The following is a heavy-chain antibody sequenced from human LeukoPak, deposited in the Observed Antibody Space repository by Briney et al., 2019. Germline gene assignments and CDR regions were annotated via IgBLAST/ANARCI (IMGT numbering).Heavy chain of an antibody. J-gene: IGHJ5*02. CDR1: GGSISSHY. Sequence: KSSQTLSLTCTVSGGSISSHYWSCIRQPPGKGLEWIGYIYYSGSTNYNPSLKSLVSISVDTSKNQFSLKLSSVTAADTAVYYCARGPYSSSWYRWFDPWGQGTLVTVSS. D-gene: IGHD6-13*01. V-gene: IGHV4-59*11. CDR3: ARGPYSSSWYRWFDP. CDR2: IYYSGST.